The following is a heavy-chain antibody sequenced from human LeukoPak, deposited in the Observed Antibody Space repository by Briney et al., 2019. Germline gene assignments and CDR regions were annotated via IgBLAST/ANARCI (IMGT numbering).Heavy chain of an antibody. CDR2: INPNSGVT. D-gene: IGHD2-21*02. CDR3: GLTLTYSYGMDV. CDR1: GHTFTANW. Sequence: VASVKVSCKPSGHTFTANWIHWVRLAPGQGLEWLGWINPNSGVTNYVQKFQARVTMTRDTSISTAYLELGRLTSDDTAVYYSGLTLTYSYGMDVWGQGTTVTVSS. J-gene: IGHJ6*02. V-gene: IGHV1-2*02.